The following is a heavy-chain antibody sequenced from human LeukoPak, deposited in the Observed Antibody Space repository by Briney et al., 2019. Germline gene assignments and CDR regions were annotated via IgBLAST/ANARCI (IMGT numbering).Heavy chain of an antibody. CDR3: ARSPGNYYDSSGNFDY. CDR1: GYTFTSYY. CDR2: INPSGGRI. V-gene: IGHV1-46*01. J-gene: IGHJ4*02. Sequence: ASVKVSCQASGYTFTSYYMHWVRQTPGQGLEWLGIINPSGGRISYAQKFQGRVTMTRDTSTSTVYMELSSLRSEDTAVYYCARSPGNYYDSSGNFDYWGQGTLVTVSS. D-gene: IGHD3-22*01.